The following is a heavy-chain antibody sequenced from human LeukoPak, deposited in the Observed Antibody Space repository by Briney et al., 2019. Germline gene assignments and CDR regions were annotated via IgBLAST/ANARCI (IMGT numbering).Heavy chain of an antibody. J-gene: IGHJ4*02. V-gene: IGHV3-20*04. CDR2: INWNGGST. CDR3: AKGGSSWYDPIDY. Sequence: GGSLRLSCAASGFTFDDYGMSWVRQAPGKGLEWVSGINWNGGSTGYADSVEGRFTISRDNAKNSLYLQMNSLRAEGMALYYCAKGGSSWYDPIDYWGQGTLVTVSS. D-gene: IGHD6-13*01. CDR1: GFTFDDYG.